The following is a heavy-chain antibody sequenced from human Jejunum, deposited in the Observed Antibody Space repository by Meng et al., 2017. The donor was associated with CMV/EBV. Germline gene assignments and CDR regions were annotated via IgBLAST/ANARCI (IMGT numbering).Heavy chain of an antibody. CDR1: GFTFDSYD. D-gene: IGHD4/OR15-4a*01. J-gene: IGHJ4*02. Sequence: SGFTFDSYDMNWVRQAPGRGLEWVSRISGSGLSTHYIDSVKGRFTISRDNSKNSLYLQMNSVRADDTAVYHCAKASPYGGNTSFDYWGQGALVTVSS. V-gene: IGHV3-23*01. CDR2: ISGSGLST. CDR3: AKASPYGGNTSFDY.